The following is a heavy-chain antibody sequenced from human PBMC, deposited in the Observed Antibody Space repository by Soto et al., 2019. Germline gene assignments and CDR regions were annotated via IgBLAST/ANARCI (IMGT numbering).Heavy chain of an antibody. D-gene: IGHD3-16*01. J-gene: IGHJ4*02. CDR3: AKDPWVSPHYFDY. CDR1: GFTFSSYA. Sequence: GGSLRLSCAASGFTFSSYAMSWVRQAPGKWLEWVSAISGSGGSTYYADSVKGRFTISRDNSKNTLYLQMNGLRAEDTAVYYCAKDPWVSPHYFDYWGQGXLVTVYS. V-gene: IGHV3-23*01. CDR2: ISGSGGST.